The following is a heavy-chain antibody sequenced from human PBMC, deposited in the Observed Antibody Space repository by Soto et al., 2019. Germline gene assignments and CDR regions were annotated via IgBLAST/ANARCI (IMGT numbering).Heavy chain of an antibody. D-gene: IGHD3-22*01. V-gene: IGHV1-69*13. Sequence: SVKVSCKASGGTFSSYAISWVRQAPGQGLEWMGGIIPIFGTANYAQKFQGRVTITADESTSTAYMELSSLRSEDTAVYYCARGNTMLEREFGYWGQGTLVTVSS. CDR3: ARGNTMLEREFGY. J-gene: IGHJ4*02. CDR1: GGTFSSYA. CDR2: IIPIFGTA.